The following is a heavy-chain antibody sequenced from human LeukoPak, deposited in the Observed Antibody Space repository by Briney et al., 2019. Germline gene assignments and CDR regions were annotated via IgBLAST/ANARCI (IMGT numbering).Heavy chain of an antibody. CDR2: IYYSGST. Sequence: SETLSLTCTVSGGSISSGDYYWSWIRQPPGTGLECLGYIYYSGSTYYNPSLKSRVTISVDTSKNQFSLKLSSVTAADTAVYYCARDRYCSGASCYYGMDVWGQGTTVTVSS. V-gene: IGHV4-30-4*01. CDR1: GGSISSGDYY. J-gene: IGHJ6*02. D-gene: IGHD2-15*01. CDR3: ARDRYCSGASCYYGMDV.